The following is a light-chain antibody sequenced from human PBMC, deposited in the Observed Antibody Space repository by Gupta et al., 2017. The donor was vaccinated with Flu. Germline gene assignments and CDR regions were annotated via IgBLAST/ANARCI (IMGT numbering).Light chain of an antibody. Sequence: GHLSLSPGERATLSCRASRHVSTNFLAWYQQKPGQAPRLLMSEANCRATGTPDRFSGSGSGTEFTLTISRLEPGDVAVYYCQQFGSIPFTFGHGTKVDI. CDR2: EAN. J-gene: IGKJ3*01. CDR3: QQFGSIPFT. CDR1: RHVSTNF. V-gene: IGKV3-20*01.